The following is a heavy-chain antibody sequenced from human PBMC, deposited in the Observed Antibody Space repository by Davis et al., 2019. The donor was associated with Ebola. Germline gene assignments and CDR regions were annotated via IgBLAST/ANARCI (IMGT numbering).Heavy chain of an antibody. V-gene: IGHV3-53*05. CDR1: GFSFSDYA. D-gene: IGHD6-19*01. Sequence: GESLKISCTGSGFSFSDYAMSWVRQAPGKGLEWVSVIYDQSTAYADAVRGRFIISRDKSNNTLYLEMSSLRVDDTAVYYCATTQWLREFDNWGQGTLVTVSS. CDR3: ATTQWLREFDN. J-gene: IGHJ4*02. CDR2: IYDQST.